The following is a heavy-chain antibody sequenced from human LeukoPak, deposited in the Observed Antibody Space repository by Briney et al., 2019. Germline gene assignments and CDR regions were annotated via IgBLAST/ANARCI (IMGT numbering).Heavy chain of an antibody. Sequence: PGGSLRLSCAVSGFPFSTFWMSWVRQAPGKGLEWVSGINWNGGSTGYADSVKGRFTISRDNAKNSLYLQMNSPRAEDTALYYCVAAAGTFYPPTDYWGQGTLVTVSS. J-gene: IGHJ4*02. CDR3: VAAAGTFYPPTDY. CDR1: GFPFSTFW. V-gene: IGHV3-20*04. CDR2: INWNGGST. D-gene: IGHD6-13*01.